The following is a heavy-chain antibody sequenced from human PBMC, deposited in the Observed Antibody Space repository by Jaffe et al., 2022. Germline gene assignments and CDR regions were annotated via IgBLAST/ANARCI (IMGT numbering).Heavy chain of an antibody. Sequence: EVQLVESGGGLVQPGGSLRLSCAASGFSFSDHYMDWVRQAPGKGLEWVGRSRNKANSYTTEYAASVKGRFTISRDDSKNSLFLQMNSLKTEDTAVYFCTKVTAYAFEIWGQGTMVTVSS. CDR3: TKVTAYAFEI. V-gene: IGHV3-72*01. CDR2: SRNKANSYTT. D-gene: IGHD2-21*02. CDR1: GFSFSDHY. J-gene: IGHJ3*02.